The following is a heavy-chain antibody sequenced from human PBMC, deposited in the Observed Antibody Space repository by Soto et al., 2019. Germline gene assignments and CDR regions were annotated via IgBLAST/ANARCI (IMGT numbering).Heavy chain of an antibody. CDR2: TYYRSKWYN. CDR1: GDSVSSNSAA. Sequence: SQTLSLTCAISGDSVSSNSAAWNWIRQSPSRGLEWLGRTYYRSKWYNDYAVSVKSRITINPDTSKNQFSLQLNSVTPEDTAVYCCARAGDYDSWSGYADQYYSYDMDVWGQGTTVTVSS. V-gene: IGHV6-1*01. CDR3: ARAGDYDSWSGYADQYYSYDMDV. D-gene: IGHD3-3*01. J-gene: IGHJ6*02.